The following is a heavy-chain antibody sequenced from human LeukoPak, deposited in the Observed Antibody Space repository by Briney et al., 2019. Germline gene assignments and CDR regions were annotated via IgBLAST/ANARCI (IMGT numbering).Heavy chain of an antibody. CDR1: GYSFTSYW. Sequence: GESLKISCKGSGYSFTSYWIGWVRQMPGKGLEWMGIIYPGDSDTRYSPSFQGQVTISADKSISTAYLQWSSLKASDTAMYYCAIPHDYGDYPEGYAFDIWGQGTMVTVSS. D-gene: IGHD4-17*01. CDR2: IYPGDSDT. J-gene: IGHJ3*02. CDR3: AIPHDYGDYPEGYAFDI. V-gene: IGHV5-51*01.